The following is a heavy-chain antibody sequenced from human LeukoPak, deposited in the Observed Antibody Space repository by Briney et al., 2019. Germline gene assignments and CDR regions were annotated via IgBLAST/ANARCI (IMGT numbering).Heavy chain of an antibody. J-gene: IGHJ5*02. V-gene: IGHV4-34*01. Sequence: PSETLSLTCAVYGGSFSGYYWSWIRQPPGKGLEWIGEINHSGSTNYNPSLKSRVTISVDTSKNQFSLKLSSVTAADTAVYYCARGYSSSWYNRWGQGTLATVSS. CDR1: GGSFSGYY. D-gene: IGHD6-13*01. CDR3: ARGYSSSWYNR. CDR2: INHSGST.